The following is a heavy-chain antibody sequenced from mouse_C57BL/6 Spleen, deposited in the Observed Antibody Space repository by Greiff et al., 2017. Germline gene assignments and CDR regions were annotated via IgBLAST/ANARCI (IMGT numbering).Heavy chain of an antibody. CDR2: IYPGDGDT. V-gene: IGHV1-80*01. D-gene: IGHD1-1*01. CDR1: GYAFSSYW. CDR3: AREDYGSSGGFAY. Sequence: LVEPGASVKISCKASGYAFSSYWMNWVKQRPGKGLEWIGQIYPGDGDTDYNGKFKGKATLTADKSSSTAYMQLSSLTSEDSAVYFCAREDYGSSGGFAYWGQGTLVTVSA. J-gene: IGHJ3*01.